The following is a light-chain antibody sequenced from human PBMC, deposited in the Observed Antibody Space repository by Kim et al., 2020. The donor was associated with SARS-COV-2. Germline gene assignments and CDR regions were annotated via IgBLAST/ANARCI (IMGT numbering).Light chain of an antibody. CDR3: QQYNIWPYT. CDR1: QRVSSH. CDR2: GAS. J-gene: IGKJ2*01. V-gene: IGKV3-15*01. Sequence: SGSPGKRAALACRASQRVSSHLAWYQQKPGQAPRLLIYGASTRATGVPARFSGSGSGTEFTLTISSLQSEDFALYYCQQYNIWPYTFGQGTKLEI.